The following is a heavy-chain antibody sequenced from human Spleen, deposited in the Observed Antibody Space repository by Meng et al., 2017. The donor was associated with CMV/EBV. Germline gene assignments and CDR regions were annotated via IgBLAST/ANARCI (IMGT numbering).Heavy chain of an antibody. CDR3: ARAEDCGTDCYELLFDS. V-gene: IGHV4-34*01. D-gene: IGHD2-21*01. J-gene: IGHJ4*02. CDR1: GGSFSGYY. Sequence: SETLSLTCAVYGGSFSGYYWSWIRQPPGKGLEWIGSIYSGGNTYYNPSLKRRVTISVEASKNQFSLNLSSVTAADTAVYYCARAEDCGTDCYELLFDSWGQGTLVTVSS. CDR2: IYSGGNT.